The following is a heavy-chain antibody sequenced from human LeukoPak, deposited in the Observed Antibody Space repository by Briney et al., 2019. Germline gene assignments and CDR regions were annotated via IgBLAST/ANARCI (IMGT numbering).Heavy chain of an antibody. D-gene: IGHD3-22*01. CDR3: ARLIYYDSSGYLDY. Sequence: PSETLSLTCAVYGGSFSSYYWSWIRQPPGKGLEWIGKINYSGGTNYNPSLKSRVTISVDMSKNQFSLKLSSVTAADTAVYYCARLIYYDSSGYLDYWGQGSLVTVSS. V-gene: IGHV4-34*01. CDR1: GGSFSSYY. CDR2: INYSGGT. J-gene: IGHJ4*02.